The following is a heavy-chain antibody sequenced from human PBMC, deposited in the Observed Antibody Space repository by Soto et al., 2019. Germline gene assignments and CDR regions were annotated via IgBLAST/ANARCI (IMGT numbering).Heavy chain of an antibody. V-gene: IGHV3-23*01. CDR3: AKAGYYDSSGIGPNFDY. CDR1: GFTFSSYA. J-gene: IGHJ4*02. CDR2: ISGSGGST. D-gene: IGHD3-22*01. Sequence: GGSLRLSCAASGFTFSSYAMSWVRQAPGKGLEWVSAISGSGGSTYYADSVKGRFTISRDNSKNTLYLQMNSLRAEDSAVYYCAKAGYYDSSGIGPNFDYWGQGTLVTVSS.